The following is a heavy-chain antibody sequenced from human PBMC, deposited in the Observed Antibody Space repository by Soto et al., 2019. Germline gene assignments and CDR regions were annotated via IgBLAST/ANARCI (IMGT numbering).Heavy chain of an antibody. CDR1: GGSISNYY. Sequence: QVPLRESGPGLVKPSETLSLSCTVSGGSISNYYWSWFRQTPGKGLEWFGYVHDSWGSNYNPSLKSRVAISLDTSKSQFSLKLTSVTATDTAVYYCPRQGFGELQGLVAVLGQWTTVTVSS. D-gene: IGHD3-10*01. J-gene: IGHJ6*02. V-gene: IGHV4-59*08. CDR3: PRQGFGELQGLVAV. CDR2: VHDSWGS.